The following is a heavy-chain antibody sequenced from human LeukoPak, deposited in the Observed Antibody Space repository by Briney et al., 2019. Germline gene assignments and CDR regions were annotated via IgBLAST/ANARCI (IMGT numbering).Heavy chain of an antibody. D-gene: IGHD2-2*01. CDR2: ISSSGSTI. CDR3: AKDASYCSSTSCYGDAFDI. V-gene: IGHV3-48*03. CDR1: GFTFSSYE. J-gene: IGHJ3*02. Sequence: GGSLRLSCAASGFTFSSYEMNWVRQAPGKGLEWVSYISSSGSTIYYADSVKGRFTISRDNAKNTLYLQMNSLRAEDTAVYYCAKDASYCSSTSCYGDAFDIWGQGTMVTVSS.